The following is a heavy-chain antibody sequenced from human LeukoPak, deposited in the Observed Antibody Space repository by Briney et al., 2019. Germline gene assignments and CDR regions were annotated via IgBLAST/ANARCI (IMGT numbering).Heavy chain of an antibody. Sequence: PGGSLRLSCAASGFTFSSYSMNWVRQAPGKGLEWVSYISSSSSTIYYADSVKGRFTISRDNAKNSLYLQMNSLRAEDTAVYYCARGTVTPADDAFDIWGQGTMVTVSS. V-gene: IGHV3-48*01. CDR3: ARGTVTPADDAFDI. D-gene: IGHD4-11*01. CDR1: GFTFSSYS. J-gene: IGHJ3*02. CDR2: ISSSSSTI.